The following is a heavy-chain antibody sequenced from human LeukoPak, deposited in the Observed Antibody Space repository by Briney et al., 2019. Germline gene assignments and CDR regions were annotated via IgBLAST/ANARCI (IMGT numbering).Heavy chain of an antibody. J-gene: IGHJ4*02. CDR1: GGSISSSNW. CDR2: IYHSGST. Sequence: SGTLSLTCAVSGGSISSSNWWSWVRQPPGKGLEWIGQIYHSGSTNYIPSLKSRVTISVDTSKNQFSLKLTSVTAADTAVYYCAKDVGSSWSYYFDYWGQGTLVTVSS. CDR3: AKDVGSSWSYYFDY. D-gene: IGHD6-13*01. V-gene: IGHV4-4*02.